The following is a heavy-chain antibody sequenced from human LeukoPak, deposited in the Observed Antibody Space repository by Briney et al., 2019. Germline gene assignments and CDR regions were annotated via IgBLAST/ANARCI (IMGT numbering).Heavy chain of an antibody. CDR3: ARAKPKNMVRGLIMRRESRYYFDY. J-gene: IGHJ4*02. CDR2: IYSGGST. Sequence: GGSLRLFRAPSGFTVSSNYMSWVRHAPGKGLEWVSVIYSGGSTSSADSVKGRFTISRDNSKSTLYIQMNSLRAEDTAVYYCARAKPKNMVRGLIMRRESRYYFDYWGQGTLVTVSS. D-gene: IGHD3-10*01. V-gene: IGHV3-53*01. CDR1: GFTVSSNY.